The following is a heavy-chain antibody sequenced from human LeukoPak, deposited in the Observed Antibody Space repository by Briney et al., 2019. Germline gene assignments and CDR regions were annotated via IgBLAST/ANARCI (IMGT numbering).Heavy chain of an antibody. V-gene: IGHV3-9*03. J-gene: IGHJ4*02. CDR3: AKDRANYYDSSGFDY. CDR1: GFTFDDYA. D-gene: IGHD3-22*01. CDR2: ISWNSGSI. Sequence: GGSLRLSCAASGFTFDDYAMHWVRQAPGKGLEWVSGISWNSGSIGYADSVKGRFTISRDSAKNSLYLQMNSLRAEDMALYYCAKDRANYYDSSGFDYWGQGTLVTVSS.